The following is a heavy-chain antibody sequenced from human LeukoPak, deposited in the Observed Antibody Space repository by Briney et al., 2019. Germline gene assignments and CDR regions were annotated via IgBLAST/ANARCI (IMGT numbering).Heavy chain of an antibody. CDR1: GYIFTGYY. J-gene: IGHJ4*02. D-gene: IGHD3-16*02. CDR2: INPNSGGT. CDR3: ARDYRYDYVWGSYRQFDY. Sequence: ASVKVSCKASGYIFTGYYMHWVRQAPGQGLEWMGWINPNSGGTNYAQQFQGRVTMTRDTSISTAYMELSRLRSDDTAVYYCARDYRYDYVWGSYRQFDYWGQGTLVTVSS. V-gene: IGHV1-2*02.